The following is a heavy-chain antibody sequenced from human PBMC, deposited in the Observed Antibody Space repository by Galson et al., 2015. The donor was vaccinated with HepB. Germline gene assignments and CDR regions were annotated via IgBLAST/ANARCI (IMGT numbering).Heavy chain of an antibody. CDR3: VRHYVAATGYYYYYMDV. CDR2: IYPGDSDA. J-gene: IGHJ6*03. Sequence: QSGAEVKKPGESLKISCKASGYSFSTYWIGWVRQMPGKGLEWMGIIYPGDSDARYSPSFQGQVTISADKSTAYLQWSSLKASDTAMYYCVRHYVAATGYYYYYMDVWGKGTTVTVSS. D-gene: IGHD6-25*01. CDR1: GYSFSTYW. V-gene: IGHV5-51*01.